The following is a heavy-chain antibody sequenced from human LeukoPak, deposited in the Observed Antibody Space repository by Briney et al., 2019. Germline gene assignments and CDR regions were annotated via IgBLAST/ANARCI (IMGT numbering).Heavy chain of an antibody. D-gene: IGHD5-18*01. J-gene: IGHJ6*03. V-gene: IGHV3-30*18. CDR3: GKDQKRGYSYGYLFYYYYMDV. CDR1: GFTFSSYG. Sequence: GGSLRLSCAASGFTFSSYGMHWVRQAPGKGLEWVAVISYDGSNKYYADSVKGRFTISRDNSKNTLYLQMNSLRAEDTAVYYCGKDQKRGYSYGYLFYYYYMDVWGKGTTVTISS. CDR2: ISYDGSNK.